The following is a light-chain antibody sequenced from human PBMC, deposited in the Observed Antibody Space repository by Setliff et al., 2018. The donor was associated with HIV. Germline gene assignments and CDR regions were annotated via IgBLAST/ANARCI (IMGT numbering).Light chain of an antibody. CDR3: SSYTTSSTKNV. Sequence: QSALTQPASVSGSPGQSVTISCTGTISDVGRYDYVSWYQQHPGKAPKLMIYDVTNRPSGVSNRFSGSKSGNTASLTISGLQAGDEADYYCSSYTTSSTKNVFGTGTKVTVL. CDR1: ISDVGRYDY. V-gene: IGLV2-14*03. CDR2: DVT. J-gene: IGLJ1*01.